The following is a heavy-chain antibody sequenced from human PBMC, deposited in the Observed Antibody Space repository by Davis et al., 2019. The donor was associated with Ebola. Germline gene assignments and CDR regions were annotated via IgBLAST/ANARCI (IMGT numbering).Heavy chain of an antibody. CDR2: INAGNGNT. J-gene: IGHJ4*02. V-gene: IGHV1-3*01. D-gene: IGHD5-24*01. Sequence: AASVKVSCKASGYTFTSYAMHWVRQAPGQRLEWMGWINAGNGNTKYSQKFQGRVTITRDTSTSTAYMELNSLRSEDTAVYYCAREGAEMATIPLGYWGQGTLVTVSS. CDR1: GYTFTSYA. CDR3: AREGAEMATIPLGY.